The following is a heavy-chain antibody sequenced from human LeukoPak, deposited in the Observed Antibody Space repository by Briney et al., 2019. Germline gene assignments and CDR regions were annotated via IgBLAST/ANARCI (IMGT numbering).Heavy chain of an antibody. D-gene: IGHD3-22*01. Sequence: SETLSLTCTVSGGSISSVSYYWGWIRQPPGKGLKWIGNIYYSGNTYYSPSFQGQVTISADKSISTAYLQWSSLKASDTAMYYCVRHVYDSSGYVFDYWGQGTLVTVSS. CDR1: GGSISSVSYY. V-gene: IGHV4-39*07. CDR2: IYYSGNT. CDR3: VRHVYDSSGYVFDY. J-gene: IGHJ4*02.